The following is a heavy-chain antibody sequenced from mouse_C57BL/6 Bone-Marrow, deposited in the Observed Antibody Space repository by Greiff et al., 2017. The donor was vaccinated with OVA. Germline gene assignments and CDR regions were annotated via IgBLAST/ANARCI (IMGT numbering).Heavy chain of an antibody. D-gene: IGHD1-1*02. V-gene: IGHV7-3*01. CDR3: ARYKGYGHAMDY. Sequence: EVQLQESGGGLVQPGGSLSLSCAASGFTFTDYYMSWVRQPPGKALEWLGFIRNKANGYTTEYSASVKGRFTISRDNSQSILYLQMNALRAEDSATYYCARYKGYGHAMDYWGQGTSVTVSS. CDR2: IRNKANGYTT. CDR1: GFTFTDYY. J-gene: IGHJ4*01.